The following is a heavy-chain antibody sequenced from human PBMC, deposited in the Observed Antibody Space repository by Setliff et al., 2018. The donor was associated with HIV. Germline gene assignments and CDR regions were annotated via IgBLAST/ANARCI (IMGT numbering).Heavy chain of an antibody. CDR1: GGSFSGYY. Sequence: SETLSLTCAVYGGSFSGYYWSWIRQPPGKGLEWIGEINHSGSTNYNPSLKSRVTISVDTSKNQFSLKLSSVTAADTAVYYCARVPPGPYYYYMDVWGKGTTVTVSS. J-gene: IGHJ6*03. CDR2: INHSGST. V-gene: IGHV4-34*01. CDR3: ARVPPGPYYYYMDV.